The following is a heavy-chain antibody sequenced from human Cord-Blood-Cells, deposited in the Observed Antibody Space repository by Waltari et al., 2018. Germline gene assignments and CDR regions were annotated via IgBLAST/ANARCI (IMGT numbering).Heavy chain of an antibody. CDR1: GDSVSSNSAA. CDR3: ARSLGAPGQGSFQH. CDR2: TYYRSKWYN. V-gene: IGHV6-1*01. J-gene: IGHJ1*01. D-gene: IGHD3-16*01. Sequence: QVQLQQSGPGLVKPSQTLSLTCAISGDSVSSNSAAWNWIRQSPSRGLEWLGRTYYRSKWYNDYEVSVKSRITINPDTSKNQFSLQLNSVTPEDTAVYYCARSLGAPGQGSFQHWGQGTLVTVSS.